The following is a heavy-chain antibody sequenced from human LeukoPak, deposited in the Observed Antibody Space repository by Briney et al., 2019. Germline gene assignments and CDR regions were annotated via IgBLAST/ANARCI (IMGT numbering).Heavy chain of an antibody. J-gene: IGHJ6*03. CDR3: AKDALRSSTSRYYYYMDV. V-gene: IGHV3-23*01. CDR2: ISGSGGST. D-gene: IGHD2-2*01. CDR1: GFTFSSYA. Sequence: GGSLRLSCAASGFTFSSYAMSWVRQAPGKGLEWVSAISGSGGSTYYADSVKGRFTISRDNSKNTLYLQMNSPRAEDTAVYYCAKDALRSSTSRYYYYMDVWGKGTTVTVSS.